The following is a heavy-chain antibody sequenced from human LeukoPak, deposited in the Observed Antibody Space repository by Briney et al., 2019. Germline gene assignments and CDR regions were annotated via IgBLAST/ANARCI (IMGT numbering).Heavy chain of an antibody. CDR3: AKDVLAAAGYYFDS. J-gene: IGHJ4*02. V-gene: IGHV3-23*01. D-gene: IGHD6-13*01. Sequence: TGGSLRLSCAASGFVFSNYATSWVRQAPGKGLEWVSTISGTGANTYYAGSVKGRFTISRDNSKNTLFLQMNSLRAEDTAVYYCAKDVLAAAGYYFDSWGQGTLVTVSS. CDR2: ISGTGANT. CDR1: GFVFSNYA.